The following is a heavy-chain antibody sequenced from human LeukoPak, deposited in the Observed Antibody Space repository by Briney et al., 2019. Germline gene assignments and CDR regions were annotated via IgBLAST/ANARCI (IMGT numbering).Heavy chain of an antibody. D-gene: IGHD5-12*01. J-gene: IGHJ3*02. CDR1: GFTFSSYS. CDR2: ISSSSSTI. Sequence: PGGSLRLSCAASGFTFSSYSMNWVRQAPGKGLEWVSYISSSSSTIYYADSVKGRFTISRDNSKNTLYLQMNSLRAEDTAVYYCARDAGYSGYGGAFDIWGQGTMVTVSS. V-gene: IGHV3-48*01. CDR3: ARDAGYSGYGGAFDI.